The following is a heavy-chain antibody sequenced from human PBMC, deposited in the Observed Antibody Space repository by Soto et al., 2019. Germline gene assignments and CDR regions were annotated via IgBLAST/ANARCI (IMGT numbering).Heavy chain of an antibody. CDR1: GGSISSYY. CDR2: IYYSGST. CDR3: ARDRGYSGYLDY. D-gene: IGHD1-26*01. J-gene: IGHJ4*02. V-gene: IGHV4-59*01. Sequence: SETLSLTCTVSGGSISSYYWSWIRQPPGKGLEWIGYIYYSGSTNYNPSLKSRVTISVDTSKNQFSLKLSSVTAADTAVYYCARDRGYSGYLDYWGQGTLVTVSS.